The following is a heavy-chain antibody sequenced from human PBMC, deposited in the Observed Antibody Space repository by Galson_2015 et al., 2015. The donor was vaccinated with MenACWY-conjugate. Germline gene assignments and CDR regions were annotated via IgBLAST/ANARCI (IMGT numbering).Heavy chain of an antibody. Sequence: QSGAEVKKPGESLQISCKASGYNFDNFWIGWVRQMPGNRPEWMGVIFPGDSETRYTPAFQGRVTISVDKSVNTAYLQWDSVKASDAAIYFCAGPLFQGSVKPAAFNVWGRGTLVAVSS. D-gene: IGHD3-3*02. CDR2: IFPGDSET. J-gene: IGHJ4*03. CDR1: GYNFDNFW. CDR3: AGPLFQGSVKPAAFNV. V-gene: IGHV5-51*01.